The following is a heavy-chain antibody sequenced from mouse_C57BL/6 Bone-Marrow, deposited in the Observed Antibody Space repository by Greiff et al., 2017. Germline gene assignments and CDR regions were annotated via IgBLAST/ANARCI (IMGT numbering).Heavy chain of an antibody. CDR3: ARHSDGIAY. Sequence: EVMLVESGGGLVQPGGSLKLSCAASGFTFSDYYMYWVRQTPEKRLEWVAYISNGGGSTYYPDTVKGRFTISRDNAKNTLYLQMSRLKSEDTAMYYCARHSDGIAYWGQGTLVTVSA. V-gene: IGHV5-12*01. J-gene: IGHJ3*01. CDR1: GFTFSDYY. CDR2: ISNGGGST. D-gene: IGHD2-3*01.